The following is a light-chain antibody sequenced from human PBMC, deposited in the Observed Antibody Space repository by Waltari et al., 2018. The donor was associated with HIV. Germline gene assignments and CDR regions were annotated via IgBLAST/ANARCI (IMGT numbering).Light chain of an antibody. J-gene: IGLJ3*02. CDR2: EGS. CDR1: SSDIGTYNL. CDR3: CSYAGSSTWV. Sequence: QSALTQPASVSGSPGQSITTSCPGTSSDIGTYNLVSWYQQHPGKAPKLMIYEGSKRPSGVSNRFSGSKSGNTASLTISGLRAEDEADYYCCSYAGSSTWVFGGGTKLTVL. V-gene: IGLV2-23*01.